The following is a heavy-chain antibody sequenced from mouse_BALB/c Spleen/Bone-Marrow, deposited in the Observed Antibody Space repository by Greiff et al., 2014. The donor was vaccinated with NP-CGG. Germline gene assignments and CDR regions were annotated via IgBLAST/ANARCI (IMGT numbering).Heavy chain of an antibody. J-gene: IGHJ4*01. V-gene: IGHV2-9*02. CDR2: IWAGGST. CDR1: GFSLTNYG. D-gene: IGHD1-1*01. Sequence: VNLVESGPGLVAPSQSLSITCTVSGFSLTNYGVHWVRQPPGKVLEWLGVIWAGGSTNYNLALMSRLSISKDNSKSQVFLKMNSLQTDDTAMYYCARGSYYEGAMDYWGQGTSVTVSS. CDR3: ARGSYYEGAMDY.